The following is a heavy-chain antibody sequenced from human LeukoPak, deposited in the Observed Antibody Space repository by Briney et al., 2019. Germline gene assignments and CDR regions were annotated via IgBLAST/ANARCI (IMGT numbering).Heavy chain of an antibody. CDR2: IWYDGSNK. D-gene: IGHD4-17*01. CDR3: ARDHQYGPGYYYYGMDV. V-gene: IGHV3-33*08. Sequence: PGGSLRLSCAASGFTFSSFGMHWFRQAPGKGLEWVAVIWYDGSNKYYADSVKGRFTISRDNSKNTLYLQMNSLRAEDTAVYYCARDHQYGPGYYYYGMDVWGQGTTVTVSS. J-gene: IGHJ6*02. CDR1: GFTFSSFG.